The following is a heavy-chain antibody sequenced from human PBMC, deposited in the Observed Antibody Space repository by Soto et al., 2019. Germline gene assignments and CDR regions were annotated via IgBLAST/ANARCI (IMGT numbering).Heavy chain of an antibody. CDR2: MYNTGST. V-gene: IGHV4-59*01. D-gene: IGHD2-21*02. J-gene: IGHJ6*02. CDR3: ARDLWGYCGTDCYPLDV. CDR1: GGSISGYY. Sequence: QVQLQESGPGLVKPSETLSLTCTVSGGSISGYYWSWIRQPPGKGLEWIGYMYNTGSTVYNPSFKIRLTISVDTSKNQFSLKLNSVTAADTAVYYCARDLWGYCGTDCYPLDVWGQGTTVTVSS.